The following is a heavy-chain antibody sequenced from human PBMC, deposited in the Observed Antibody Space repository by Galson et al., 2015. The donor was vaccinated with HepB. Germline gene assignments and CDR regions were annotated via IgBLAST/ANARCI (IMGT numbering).Heavy chain of an antibody. D-gene: IGHD4-17*01. CDR2: IKQDGSEK. V-gene: IGHV3-7*01. CDR1: GFTFSSYW. Sequence: SLRLSCAASGFTFSSYWMSWVRQAPGKGLEWVANIKQDGSEKYYVDSVKGRFIISRDNAKNSLYLQMNSLKVEDTAVYYCARDRLQNYGDYDWGQGTLVTVSS. J-gene: IGHJ4*02. CDR3: ARDRLQNYGDYD.